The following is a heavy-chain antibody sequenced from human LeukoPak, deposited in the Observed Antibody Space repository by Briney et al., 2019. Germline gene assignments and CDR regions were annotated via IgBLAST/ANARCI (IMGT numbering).Heavy chain of an antibody. Sequence: PGGSLRLSCAASGFTFSSYSMNWVRQAPGKGLEWVSYISSSSSTIYYADSVKGRFTISRDNAKNSLYLQMNSLRDEDTAVHYCARGKSGWYFSVDYWGQGTLVTVSS. V-gene: IGHV3-48*02. CDR1: GFTFSSYS. CDR3: ARGKSGWYFSVDY. D-gene: IGHD6-19*01. CDR2: ISSSSSTI. J-gene: IGHJ4*02.